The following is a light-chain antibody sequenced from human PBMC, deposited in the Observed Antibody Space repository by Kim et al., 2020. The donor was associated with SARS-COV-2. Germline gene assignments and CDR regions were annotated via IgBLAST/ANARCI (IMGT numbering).Light chain of an antibody. J-gene: IGKJ2*01. CDR2: AES. Sequence: LSPGDRHTLSCRASQGINNNFIAWYRQRPGQSPSLLIYAESTRAAGSPDRFSGSGYRTDFSLTISRLEPEDFAVYYCQQYGSSPQTCGQGTKLEI. CDR1: QGINNNF. V-gene: IGKV3-20*01. CDR3: QQYGSSPQT.